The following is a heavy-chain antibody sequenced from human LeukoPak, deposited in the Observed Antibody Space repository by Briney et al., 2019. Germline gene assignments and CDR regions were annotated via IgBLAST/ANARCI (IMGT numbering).Heavy chain of an antibody. CDR2: IYSSGSA. CDR3: ARDRSSYAKGHYDY. V-gene: IGHV4-39*07. Sequence: SDTLSLTCTVSGGSMNSNNYYWGWIRQPPGKGLEWIGSIYSSGSASYNPSLKSRVSIVLDTSKNQFSLEVTSVTAADTAVYYCARDRSSYAKGHYDYWGQGTLVTVSS. D-gene: IGHD6-6*01. CDR1: GGSMNSNNYY. J-gene: IGHJ4*01.